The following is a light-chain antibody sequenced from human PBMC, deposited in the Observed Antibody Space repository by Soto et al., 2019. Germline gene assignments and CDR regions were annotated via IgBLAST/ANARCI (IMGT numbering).Light chain of an antibody. CDR3: QQYGSSPWT. J-gene: IGKJ1*01. CDR1: QSVSSSY. V-gene: IGKV3-20*01. CDR2: GAS. Sequence: EIVLTQSPGTLSLSPGERATLSCRASQSVSSSYLAWYQQKPGQAPRLLSYGASSRATGIPDRFSGSGSGTYFTLTISILEPEDFAVYYCQQYGSSPWTFGQGTKVQIK.